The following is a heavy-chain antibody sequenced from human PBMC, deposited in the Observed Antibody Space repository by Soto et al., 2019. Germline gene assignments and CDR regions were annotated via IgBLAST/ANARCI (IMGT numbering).Heavy chain of an antibody. D-gene: IGHD2-2*02. Sequence: SVKVSCKASGGTFSSYAISWVRQAPGQGLEWMGGIIPIFGTANYAQKFQGRVTITADESTSTAYMELSSLRSEDTAVYYCASPYCSSTSCYRFVYYGMDVWGQGTTVTVSS. CDR2: IIPIFGTA. J-gene: IGHJ6*02. V-gene: IGHV1-69*13. CDR1: GGTFSSYA. CDR3: ASPYCSSTSCYRFVYYGMDV.